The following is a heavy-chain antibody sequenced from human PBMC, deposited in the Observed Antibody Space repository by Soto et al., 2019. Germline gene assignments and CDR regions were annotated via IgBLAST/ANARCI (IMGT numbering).Heavy chain of an antibody. CDR1: GDSVTSVSDY. D-gene: IGHD3-10*01. Sequence: SETLSLTCTVSGDSVTSVSDYWSWVRQPPGKGLEWIGYIYYSGSADYNPSLGSRVTISIDTSKNQFSLKLTSVTAADTAVYYCARGVGFGYYYYHMDLWGQGTTVTVSS. CDR2: IYYSGSA. J-gene: IGHJ6*02. CDR3: ARGVGFGYYYYHMDL. V-gene: IGHV4-61*01.